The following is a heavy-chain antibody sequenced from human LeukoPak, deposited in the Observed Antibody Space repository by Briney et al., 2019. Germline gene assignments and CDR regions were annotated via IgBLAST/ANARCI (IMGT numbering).Heavy chain of an antibody. CDR3: ARGPMPGEYYFDY. D-gene: IGHD3-16*01. CDR1: GFTFSTYA. Sequence: GGSLRLSCAASGFTFSTYALTWVRQAPGKGLEWVSVISGSDGSTNYADSVKGRFTISRDNAKNTLSLQMNSLRAEDTAVYYCARGPMPGEYYFDYWGQGTLVTVSS. V-gene: IGHV3-23*01. J-gene: IGHJ4*02. CDR2: ISGSDGST.